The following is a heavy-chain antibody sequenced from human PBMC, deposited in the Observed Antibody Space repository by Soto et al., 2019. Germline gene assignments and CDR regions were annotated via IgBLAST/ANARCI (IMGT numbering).Heavy chain of an antibody. CDR2: IYYSGST. J-gene: IGHJ6*03. CDR3: ARHKTNCSGGSCYSGSYYYYYMDV. D-gene: IGHD2-15*01. CDR1: GGSISSYY. V-gene: IGHV4-59*08. Sequence: SETLSLTCTVSGGSISSYYWSWIRQPPGKGLEWIGYIYYSGSTNYNPSLKSRVTISVDTSKNQFSLKLSSVTAADTAVYYCARHKTNCSGGSCYSGSYYYYYMDVWGKGTTVTV.